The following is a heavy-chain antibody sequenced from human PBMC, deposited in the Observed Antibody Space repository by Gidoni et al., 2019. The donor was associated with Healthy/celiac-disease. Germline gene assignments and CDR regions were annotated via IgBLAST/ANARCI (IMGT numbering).Heavy chain of an antibody. D-gene: IGHD3-3*01. CDR2: IKQDGSEK. V-gene: IGHV3-7*05. Sequence: EVQLVESGGGLVQPGGSLRLSCAASGFTFSSYWLSWVRQAPGKGLEWVDNIKQDGSEKYYVDSVKGRFTISRDNAKNSLYLQMNSLRAEDTAVYYCARGMFDFWSGYYKAYYYYYGMDVWGQGTTVTVSS. CDR3: ARGMFDFWSGYYKAYYYYYGMDV. CDR1: GFTFSSYW. J-gene: IGHJ6*02.